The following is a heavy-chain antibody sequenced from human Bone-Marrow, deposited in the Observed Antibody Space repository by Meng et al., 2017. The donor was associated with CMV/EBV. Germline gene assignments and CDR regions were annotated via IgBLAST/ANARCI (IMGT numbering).Heavy chain of an antibody. V-gene: IGHV3-23*01. Sequence: CAASGFTFSSYAMSWVRQAPGKGLEWASAISGSGGSTYYADSVKGRFTISRDNSKNTLYLQMNSLRAEDTAVYYCAKGERVTTSPFDYWGQGTLVTVSS. CDR3: AKGERVTTSPFDY. J-gene: IGHJ4*02. CDR2: ISGSGGST. D-gene: IGHD4-17*01. CDR1: GFTFSSYA.